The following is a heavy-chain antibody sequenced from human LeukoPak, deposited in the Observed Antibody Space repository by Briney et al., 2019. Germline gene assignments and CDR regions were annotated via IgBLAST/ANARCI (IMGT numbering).Heavy chain of an antibody. Sequence: ASVKVSCKASGYTFTGYYMHWVREAPGQGLEWMGWINPNSGGTNYAQKFQGRVTVTRDTSISTAYMELSRLRSDDTAVYYCAQRGYSGYDSGFDFWGQGTLVTVSS. D-gene: IGHD5-12*01. V-gene: IGHV1-2*02. J-gene: IGHJ4*02. CDR2: INPNSGGT. CDR1: GYTFTGYY. CDR3: AQRGYSGYDSGFDF.